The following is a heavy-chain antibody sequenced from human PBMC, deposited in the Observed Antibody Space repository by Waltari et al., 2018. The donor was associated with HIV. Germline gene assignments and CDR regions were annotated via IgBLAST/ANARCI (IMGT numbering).Heavy chain of an antibody. CDR2: ISSSSSTI. J-gene: IGHJ4*02. Sequence: EEQLVESGGGLVQPGGSLRLSCAASGFTFSSYSMNWVRQAPGKGLEWVSYISSSSSTIYYADSVKGRFTISRDNAKNSLYLQMNSLRAEDTAVYYCARIPGVGATHYWGQGTLVTVSS. CDR3: ARIPGVGATHY. V-gene: IGHV3-48*01. D-gene: IGHD1-26*01. CDR1: GFTFSSYS.